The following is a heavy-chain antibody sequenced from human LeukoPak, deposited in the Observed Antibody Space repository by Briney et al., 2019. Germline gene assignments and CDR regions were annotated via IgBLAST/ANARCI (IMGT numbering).Heavy chain of an antibody. Sequence: SETLSLTCTVSGRSIRSVYWNWIRQSAGKGLEWIGRIYATDLTNYNPSLKSRVTLSVDLSKNELSLTLKSVTAADTAVYYCARGFGSGTSPIDLWGQGALVTVSS. CDR3: ARGFGSGTSPIDL. J-gene: IGHJ5*02. D-gene: IGHD3-10*01. V-gene: IGHV4-4*07. CDR1: GRSIRSVY. CDR2: IYATDLT.